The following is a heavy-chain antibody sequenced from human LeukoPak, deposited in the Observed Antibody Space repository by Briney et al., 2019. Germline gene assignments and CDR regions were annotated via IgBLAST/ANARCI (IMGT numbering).Heavy chain of an antibody. D-gene: IGHD7-27*01. CDR1: GFNFSDYY. Sequence: GGSLRLSCAASGFNFSDYYMSWIRQTPGKGLEWVSSISSSGITIYYADSVKGRFTVSRDNAKNSLYLQMNSLRAEDTAVYYCARDETGDDDAFDIWGQGTMVIVSS. CDR3: ARDETGDDDAFDI. V-gene: IGHV3-11*01. J-gene: IGHJ3*02. CDR2: ISSSGITI.